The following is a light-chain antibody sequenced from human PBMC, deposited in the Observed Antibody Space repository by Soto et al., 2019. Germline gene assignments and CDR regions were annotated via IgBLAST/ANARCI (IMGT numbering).Light chain of an antibody. Sequence: QSALTQPASVSGSPGQSITISCTGTSSDVGGYNYVSWYQQHPGKAPKVMIYDVSKRPSGISNRFSGSKSGNTASLTISGLQVEDEADYYCSSYTRGSTPVVFGGGTKVTVL. J-gene: IGLJ2*01. CDR2: DVS. CDR3: SSYTRGSTPVV. V-gene: IGLV2-14*03. CDR1: SSDVGGYNY.